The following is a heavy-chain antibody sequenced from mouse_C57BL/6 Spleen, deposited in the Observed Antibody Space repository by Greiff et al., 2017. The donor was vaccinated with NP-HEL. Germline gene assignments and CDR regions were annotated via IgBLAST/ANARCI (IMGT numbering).Heavy chain of an antibody. Sequence: DVKLVESGGGLVKPGGSLKLSCAASGFTFSDYGMHWVRQAPEKGLEWVAYISSGSSTIYYADTVKGRFTISRDNAKNTLFLQMTSLRSEDTAMYYCAGNYGNYFDYWGQGTTLTVSS. CDR1: GFTFSDYG. V-gene: IGHV5-17*01. D-gene: IGHD2-1*01. CDR3: AGNYGNYFDY. CDR2: ISSGSSTI. J-gene: IGHJ2*01.